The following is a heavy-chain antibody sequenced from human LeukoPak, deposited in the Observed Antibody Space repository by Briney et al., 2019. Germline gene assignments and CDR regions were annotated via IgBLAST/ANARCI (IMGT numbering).Heavy chain of an antibody. CDR1: GFTFRSYA. D-gene: IGHD6-6*01. Sequence: AGGSLRLSCAASGFTFRSYAMNWVRQAPGKGLEWVSTISESEGRTLYADSAKVRFTISRDNSKNTLYLQMNSLRAEDTAVYYCTTYRQLGEIDYWGQGTLVTVSS. CDR2: ISESEGRT. J-gene: IGHJ4*02. CDR3: TTYRQLGEIDY. V-gene: IGHV3-23*01.